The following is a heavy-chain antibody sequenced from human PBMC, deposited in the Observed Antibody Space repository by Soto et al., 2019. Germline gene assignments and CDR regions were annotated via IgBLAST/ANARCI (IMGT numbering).Heavy chain of an antibody. D-gene: IGHD2-15*01. CDR3: ARVDCLARGGSCEVGRAFDI. CDR2: ISAYNGNT. V-gene: IGHV1-18*01. CDR1: GYTFTSYG. Sequence: ASVKVSCKASGYTFTSYGISWVRQAPGQGLEWMGWISAYNGNTNYAQKLQGRVTMTTDTSTSTAYMELRSLRSDDTAVYYCARVDCLARGGSCEVGRAFDIWGQGTMVTVSS. J-gene: IGHJ3*02.